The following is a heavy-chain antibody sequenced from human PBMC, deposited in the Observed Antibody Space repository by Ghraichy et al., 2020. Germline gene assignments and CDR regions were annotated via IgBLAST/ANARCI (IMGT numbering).Heavy chain of an antibody. CDR2: IYHSGST. J-gene: IGHJ4*02. D-gene: IGHD3-10*01. CDR1: GGSISSYY. CDR3: ARVGGSGSLLIDY. Sequence: SETLSLTCTVSGGSISSYYWSWIRQPPGEGLEWIGYIYHSGSTNYNPSLKSRVTISIDTSKNQFSLRLSSVTAADTAVYYCARVGGSGSLLIDYWGQGTLVTVSS. V-gene: IGHV4-59*01.